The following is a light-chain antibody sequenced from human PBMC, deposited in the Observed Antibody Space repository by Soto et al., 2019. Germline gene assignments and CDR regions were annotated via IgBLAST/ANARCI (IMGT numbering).Light chain of an antibody. CDR2: GVS. CDR3: QQYANSPIT. V-gene: IGKV3-20*01. Sequence: ESGLTQSPGTLSVSPGESATLSCRASQSVSSNFLAWYQQKPGQAPRLLIYGVSSRASGIPDRFFGSGSGTDFTLTINRLEPEDFAVYYCQQYANSPITFGQGTRLEIK. CDR1: QSVSSNF. J-gene: IGKJ5*01.